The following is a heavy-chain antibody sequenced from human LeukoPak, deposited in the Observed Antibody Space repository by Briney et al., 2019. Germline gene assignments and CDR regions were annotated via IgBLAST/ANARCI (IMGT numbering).Heavy chain of an antibody. D-gene: IGHD3-16*02. CDR1: GGSFSGYY. J-gene: IGHJ6*02. CDR2: IDWEDDK. Sequence: TLSLTCAVYGGSFSGYYWSWIRQPPGKGLEWLALIDWEDDKYYRTSLKTRITISKDTSKNQGVLTMTNMDPVDTATYYCARSTRYYDYVWGSYRPPYYYYYGMDVWGQGTTVTVSS. CDR3: ARSTRYYDYVWGSYRPPYYYYYGMDV. V-gene: IGHV2-70*01.